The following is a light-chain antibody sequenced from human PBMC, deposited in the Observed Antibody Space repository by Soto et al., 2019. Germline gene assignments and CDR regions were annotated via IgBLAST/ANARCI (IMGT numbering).Light chain of an antibody. V-gene: IGKV3-11*01. Sequence: EIVLIPFLATLFLSPGERATLSCRASQSVSSYLAWYQQKPGQAPRLLIYDAPNRATGIPARFSGSGSGTDFTLTISSLEPEDFEGYYCQQRINWSMYTFGQGTKVDIK. CDR1: QSVSSY. CDR2: DAP. J-gene: IGKJ2*01. CDR3: QQRINWSMYT.